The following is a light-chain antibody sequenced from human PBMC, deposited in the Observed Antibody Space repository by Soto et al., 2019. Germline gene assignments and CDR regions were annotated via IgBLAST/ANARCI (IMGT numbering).Light chain of an antibody. J-gene: IGKJ5*01. CDR3: MQGTHWPPIT. Sequence: DFLMTQSPLSLPVTLGQPASISCRSSQSLVYSDGNTYLNWFQQRPGQSPRRLIYKVSNRDSGVPDRFSGSGSGTDFTLKISRVVAEDVGVYYCMQGTHWPPITFGQGTRLEIK. CDR2: KVS. V-gene: IGKV2-30*01. CDR1: QSLVYSDGNTY.